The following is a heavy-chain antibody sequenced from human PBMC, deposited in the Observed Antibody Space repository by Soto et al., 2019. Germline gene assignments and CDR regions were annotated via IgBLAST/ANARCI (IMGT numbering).Heavy chain of an antibody. D-gene: IGHD4-17*01. CDR1: GFTFSSYG. CDR2: IWYDGSNK. CDR3: ARTYGGNSGGVDY. Sequence: QVQLVESGGGVVQPGRSLRLSCAASGFTFSSYGMHWVRQAPGKGLEWVAVIWYDGSNKYYADSVKGRFTISRDNSKNTLYLQMNSLRAEDTAVYYCARTYGGNSGGVDYWGHGTLVTVSS. V-gene: IGHV3-33*01. J-gene: IGHJ4*01.